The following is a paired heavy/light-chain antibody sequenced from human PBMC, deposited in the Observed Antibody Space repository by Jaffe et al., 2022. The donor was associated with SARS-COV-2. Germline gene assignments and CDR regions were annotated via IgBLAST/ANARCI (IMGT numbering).Light chain of an antibody. J-gene: IGKJ1*01. CDR2: PAS. CDR3: LQNNSYPRT. V-gene: IGKV1-17*01. Sequence: DIQMTQSPSSLSASVGDRVTITCRASRDIRNDVLWYQQKPGKAPERLIHPASSLQSGVPSRFSGSGSGTEFTLTISSLQPEDFATYYCLQNNSYPRTFGQGTKVEIK. CDR1: RDIRND.
Heavy chain of an antibody. CDR3: VRNGGSFDY. V-gene: IGHV3-7*03. CDR2: INNDGSDK. J-gene: IGHJ4*02. Sequence: EVQLVESGGGLVQPGGSLRLSCAASGFTFTSHWMSWVRQTSGKGLEWVASINNDGSDKYYVDSVKGRFTISRDNAKNSLYLRMNSLRAEDTALYYCVRNGGSFDYWGQGTLVTVSS. D-gene: IGHD3-10*01. CDR1: GFTFTSHW.